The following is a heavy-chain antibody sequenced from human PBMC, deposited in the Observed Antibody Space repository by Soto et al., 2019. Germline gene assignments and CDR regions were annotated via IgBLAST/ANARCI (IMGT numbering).Heavy chain of an antibody. CDR1: GFTFSSYA. CDR3: AKERRVAATRMYYYYYMDV. D-gene: IGHD2-15*01. V-gene: IGHV3-23*01. CDR2: ISGSGGST. J-gene: IGHJ6*03. Sequence: GGSLRLSCAASGFTFSSYAMSWVRQAPGKGLEWVSAISGSGGSTYYADSVKGRFTISREHSKNTLYLQMNSLRAEDTSVYYCAKERRVAATRMYYYYYMDVWGKGTTVTVSS.